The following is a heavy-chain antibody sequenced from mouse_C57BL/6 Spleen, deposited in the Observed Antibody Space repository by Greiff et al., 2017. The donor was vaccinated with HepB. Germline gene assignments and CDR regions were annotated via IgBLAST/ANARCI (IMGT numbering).Heavy chain of an antibody. CDR3: ARGGPYGNYAY. Sequence: VQLQQPGAELVRPGTSVKLSCKASGYTFTSYWMHWVKQRPGQGLEWIGVIDPSDSYTNYNQKFKGKATLTVDTSSSTAYMQLSSLTSEDSAVYYCARGGPYGNYAYWGQGTLVTVSA. V-gene: IGHV1-59*01. J-gene: IGHJ3*01. CDR2: IDPSDSYT. D-gene: IGHD2-1*01. CDR1: GYTFTSYW.